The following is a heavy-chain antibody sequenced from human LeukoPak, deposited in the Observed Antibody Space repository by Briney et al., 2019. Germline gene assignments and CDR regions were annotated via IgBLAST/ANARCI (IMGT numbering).Heavy chain of an antibody. V-gene: IGHV3-23*01. CDR1: GFTFTGHT. CDR2: IGGRDDRT. J-gene: IGHJ4*02. CDR3: AKDPHPSYDFWSGYK. D-gene: IGHD3-3*01. Sequence: PGGSLRLSCAASGFTFTGHTMTWLRQAPGKGLEWVSIIGGRDDRTYYADSVKGRFTISRDNSKNTLYLQMNSLRGEDTAVYYCAKDPHPSYDFWSGYKWGQGTLVTVSS.